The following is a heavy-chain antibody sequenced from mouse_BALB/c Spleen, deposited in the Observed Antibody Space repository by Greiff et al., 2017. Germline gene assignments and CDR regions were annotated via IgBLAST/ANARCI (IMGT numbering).Heavy chain of an antibody. D-gene: IGHD2-1*01. J-gene: IGHJ2*01. CDR3: TRSSYYGNWGY. Sequence: QVQLKQPGAELVKPGASVKLSCKASGYTFTSYYMYWVKQRPGQGLEWIGGINPSNGGTNFNEKFKSKATLTVDKSSSTAYMQLSSLTSEDSAVYYCTRSSYYGNWGYWGQGTTLTVSS. CDR1: GYTFTSYY. CDR2: INPSNGGT. V-gene: IGHV1S81*02.